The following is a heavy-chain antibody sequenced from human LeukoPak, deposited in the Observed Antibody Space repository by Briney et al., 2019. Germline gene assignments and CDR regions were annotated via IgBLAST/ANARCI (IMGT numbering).Heavy chain of an antibody. CDR3: AKDTMVRGLFDY. Sequence: GGSLRLSCAASGFTFSSYGMHWVRQAPGKGLEWVAVISYDGSNKYYADSVKGRFTISRDNSKNTPYLQMNSLRAEDTAVYYCAKDTMVRGLFDYWGQGTLVTVSS. CDR2: ISYDGSNK. D-gene: IGHD3-10*01. V-gene: IGHV3-30*18. CDR1: GFTFSSYG. J-gene: IGHJ4*02.